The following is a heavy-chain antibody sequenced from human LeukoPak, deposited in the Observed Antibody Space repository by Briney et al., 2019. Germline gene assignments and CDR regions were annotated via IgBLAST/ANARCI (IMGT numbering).Heavy chain of an antibody. CDR1: GFTFSSYW. CDR2: INSDGSST. Sequence: PGGSLRLSCTASGFTFSSYWMHWVRQAPGKGLVWVSRINSDGSSTRYADSVKGRFTISRDNAKNTVYLQMNSLRAEDTAVYYCAREILVGQHLVAIFDYWGQGTLVTVSS. V-gene: IGHV3-74*01. CDR3: AREILVGQHLVAIFDY. J-gene: IGHJ4*02. D-gene: IGHD6-13*01.